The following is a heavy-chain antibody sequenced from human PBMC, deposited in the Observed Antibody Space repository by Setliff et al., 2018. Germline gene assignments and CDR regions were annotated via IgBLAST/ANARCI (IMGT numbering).Heavy chain of an antibody. Sequence: HPGGSLRLSCAASGFTFSSYEMIWVRQAPGKGLEWVSYISSSGSTIYYVDSVKGRFTISSDNAKNSLYLPMNILRAKDTAVYYCARDGVFYAMDFWGQGTTVTVSS. J-gene: IGHJ6*02. CDR2: ISSSGSTI. D-gene: IGHD3-10*01. CDR3: ARDGVFYAMDF. V-gene: IGHV3-48*03. CDR1: GFTFSSYE.